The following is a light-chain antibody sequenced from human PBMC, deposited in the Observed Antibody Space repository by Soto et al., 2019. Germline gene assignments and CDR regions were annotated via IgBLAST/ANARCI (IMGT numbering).Light chain of an antibody. Sequence: QSVLTQPPSASGTPGQRVTISCSGSSSNIGSNTVNWYQQLPGTAPKLLIYSHNQRPSGVPDRFSDSKSGTSASLAISGLQSEDEADYYCAAWDDSLSGVVFGGGTKLTVL. V-gene: IGLV1-44*01. CDR2: SHN. J-gene: IGLJ3*02. CDR1: SSNIGSNT. CDR3: AAWDDSLSGVV.